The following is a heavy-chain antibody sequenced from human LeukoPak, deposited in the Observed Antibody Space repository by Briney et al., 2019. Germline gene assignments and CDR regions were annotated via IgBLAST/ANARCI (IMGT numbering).Heavy chain of an antibody. J-gene: IGHJ4*02. D-gene: IGHD5-24*01. CDR3: ARVGAVGYNFYFDY. CDR1: GGSISSYY. V-gene: IGHV4-59*01. CDR2: IYYSGST. Sequence: PSETLSLTCTVSGGSISSYYWSWIRQPPGKGLEWIGYIYYSGSTNYNPSLKSRVTISVDTSKNQFSLKLSSVTAADTAVYYCARVGAVGYNFYFDYWGREPWSPSPQ.